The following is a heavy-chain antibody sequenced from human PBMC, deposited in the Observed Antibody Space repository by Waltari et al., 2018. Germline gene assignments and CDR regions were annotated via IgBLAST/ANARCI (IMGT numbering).Heavy chain of an antibody. CDR1: GYTVTSYD. Sequence: VQLVQSGAEVKKPGASVKVSCKASGYTVTSYDINWVRQATGQGLEWMGWMNPNSGNTGYAQKFQGRVTRTRNTSISTAYMELSSLRSEDTAVYYCARGVYYYDSSGYYYFDYWGQGTLVTVSS. D-gene: IGHD3-22*01. CDR3: ARGVYYYDSSGYYYFDY. CDR2: MNPNSGNT. J-gene: IGHJ4*02. V-gene: IGHV1-8*01.